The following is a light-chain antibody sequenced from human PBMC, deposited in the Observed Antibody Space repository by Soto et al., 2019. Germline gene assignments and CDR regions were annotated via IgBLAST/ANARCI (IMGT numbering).Light chain of an antibody. CDR1: QSVRSRY. J-gene: IGKJ2*01. V-gene: IGKV3-20*01. CDR2: DAS. Sequence: VVTQSPGTLSLSLGERATLSCRTSQSVRSRYLAWYQQKPGQAPTLLIYDASSRPGGIPDRFIGSGSGTDFTLTISRLEPEDFAGYYCQQYGDSPYTFGQGTKLEIK. CDR3: QQYGDSPYT.